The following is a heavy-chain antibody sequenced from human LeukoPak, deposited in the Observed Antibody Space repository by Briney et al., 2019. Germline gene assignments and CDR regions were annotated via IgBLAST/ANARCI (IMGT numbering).Heavy chain of an antibody. CDR1: GFTFTNW. CDR2: INKDGSEK. V-gene: IGHV3-7*01. Sequence: PGGSLRLSCAASGFTFTNWMTWVRPAPGKGLAWVANINKDGSEKQYFDSVKGRFTISRDNPKNSVYLQMSSLRVEDSAVYYCARDPVQDFDFWGQGMMVTVSS. J-gene: IGHJ4*02. CDR3: ARDPVQDFDF.